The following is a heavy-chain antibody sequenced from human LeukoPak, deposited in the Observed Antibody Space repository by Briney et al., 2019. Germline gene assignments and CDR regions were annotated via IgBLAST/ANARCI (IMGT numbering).Heavy chain of an antibody. D-gene: IGHD3-3*01. V-gene: IGHV3-23*01. CDR3: AKWEDYDFWSGYRY. CDR1: GFTFNTYA. Sequence: SGGSLRLSCTASGFTFNTYAMTWVRQAPGKGLEWVSAISGSGGSTYYADSVKGRFTISRDNSKNTLYLQMNSLRAEDTAVYYCAKWEDYDFWSGYRYWGQGTLVTVSS. J-gene: IGHJ4*02. CDR2: ISGSGGST.